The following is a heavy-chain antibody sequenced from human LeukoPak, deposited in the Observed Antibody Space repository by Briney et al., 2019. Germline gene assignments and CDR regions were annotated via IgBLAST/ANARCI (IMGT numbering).Heavy chain of an antibody. CDR2: IYSSGST. CDR1: GGSTNSYY. V-gene: IGHV4-4*07. CDR3: ARVKASSTSWTFDQ. Sequence: PSETLSLTCSVSGGSTNSYYWSWIRQSGGKGLEWIGRIYSSGSTVYNPSLNSRLTMSIDTSRNQFSLTLKSVTATDTAVYYCARVKASSTSWTFDQWGQGALVTVSS. D-gene: IGHD2-2*01. J-gene: IGHJ4*02.